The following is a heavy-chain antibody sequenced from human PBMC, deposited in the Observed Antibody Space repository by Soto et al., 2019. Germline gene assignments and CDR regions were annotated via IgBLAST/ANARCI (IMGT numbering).Heavy chain of an antibody. D-gene: IGHD3-16*01. CDR1: GFTFSSYA. J-gene: IGHJ4*02. CDR2: ISGSGGST. CDR3: AKGSSPGGNYYFDY. Sequence: PGGSLRLSCAASGFTFSSYAMSWFRQAPGKGLEWVSAISGSGGSTYYADSVKGRFTISRDNSKNTLYLQMNSLRAEDTAVYYCAKGSSPGGNYYFDYWGQGTLVTVSS. V-gene: IGHV3-23*01.